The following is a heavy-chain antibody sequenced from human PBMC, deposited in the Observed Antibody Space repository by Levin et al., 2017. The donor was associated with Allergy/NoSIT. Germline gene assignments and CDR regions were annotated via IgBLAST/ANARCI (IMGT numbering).Heavy chain of an antibody. CDR2: IYWDDDK. J-gene: IGHJ4*02. D-gene: IGHD3-3*01. V-gene: IGHV2-5*02. CDR3: AHFAYVNEADFWSGYYMTPRWAGFDY. CDR1: GFSLSTSGVG. Sequence: SGPTLVKPTQTLTLTCTFSGFSLSTSGVGVGWIRPPPGKALEWLALIYWDDDKRYSPSLKSRLTITKDTSKNQVVLTMTNMDPVDTATYYCAHFAYVNEADFWSGYYMTPRWAGFDYWGQGTLVTVSS.